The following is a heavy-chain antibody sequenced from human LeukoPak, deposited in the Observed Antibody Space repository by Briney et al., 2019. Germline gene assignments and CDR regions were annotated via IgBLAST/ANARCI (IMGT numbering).Heavy chain of an antibody. CDR2: INHSGSI. CDR3: ARHMHSYGYFDY. Sequence: SETLSLTCAVYGGSFSGYYWSWIRQPPGKGLEWIGEINHSGSINYNPSLKSRVAISLDTSKNQFSLKLSSVTAADTAVYYRARHMHSYGYFDYWGQGSLVTVSS. V-gene: IGHV4-34*01. J-gene: IGHJ4*02. D-gene: IGHD5-18*01. CDR1: GGSFSGYY.